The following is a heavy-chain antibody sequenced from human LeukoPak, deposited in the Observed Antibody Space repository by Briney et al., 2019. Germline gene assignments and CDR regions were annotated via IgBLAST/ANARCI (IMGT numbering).Heavy chain of an antibody. J-gene: IGHJ4*02. V-gene: IGHV1-18*01. CDR3: ARDGTGGATAGFDH. CDR2: ISAYNGDT. D-gene: IGHD1-26*01. Sequence: ASVKVSCKASGDSLSNHGISWVRQAPGQGLEWMGWISAYNGDTNYAQKVQGRVTMTTDTSTSTAYMELRSLRSDDTAVYYCARDGTGGATAGFDHWGQGTLVTVPS. CDR1: GDSLSNHG.